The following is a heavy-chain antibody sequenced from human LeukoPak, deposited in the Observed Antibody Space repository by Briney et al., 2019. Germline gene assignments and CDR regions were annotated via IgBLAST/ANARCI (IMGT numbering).Heavy chain of an antibody. J-gene: IGHJ3*02. CDR3: ARAGLDFWSGYYFSSGAFDI. Sequence: GGSLRLSCAASRFTFNDYYLSWIRQAPGKGLEWISYISNSGSTTYCADSVKGRFTISRDNAKKSLYLQMNSLRPEDTAVYYCARAGLDFWSGYYFSSGAFDIWGQGTMVTVSS. V-gene: IGHV3-11*01. D-gene: IGHD3-3*01. CDR2: ISNSGSTT. CDR1: RFTFNDYY.